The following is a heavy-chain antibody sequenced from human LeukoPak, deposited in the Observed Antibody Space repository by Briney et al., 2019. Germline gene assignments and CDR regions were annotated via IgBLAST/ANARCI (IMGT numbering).Heavy chain of an antibody. CDR1: GFPFSSYA. CDR2: ISWNSGSI. V-gene: IGHV3-9*01. J-gene: IGHJ6*04. D-gene: IGHD3-10*02. Sequence: GGSLRLSCAASGFPFSSYAMSWVRQAPGKGLEWVSGISWNSGSIGYADSVKGRFTISRDNAKNSLYLQMNSLRAEDTAVYYCAELGITMIGGVWGKGTTVTISS. CDR3: AELGITMIGGV.